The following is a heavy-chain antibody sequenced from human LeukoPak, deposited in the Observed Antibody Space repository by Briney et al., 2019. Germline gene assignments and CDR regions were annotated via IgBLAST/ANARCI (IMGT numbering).Heavy chain of an antibody. D-gene: IGHD3-10*01. Sequence: KPSETLSLTCTVSGGSISSYYWSWIRQPPGKGLEWIGYIYYSGSTNYNPSLKSRVTISVDTSKNQFSLKLSSVTAADTAVYYCARVSGITMVRGVFWWFDPWGQGTLVTVSS. J-gene: IGHJ5*02. CDR1: GGSISSYY. CDR2: IYYSGST. V-gene: IGHV4-59*01. CDR3: ARVSGITMVRGVFWWFDP.